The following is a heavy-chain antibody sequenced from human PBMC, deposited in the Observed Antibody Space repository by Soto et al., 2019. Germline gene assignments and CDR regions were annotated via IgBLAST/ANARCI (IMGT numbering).Heavy chain of an antibody. CDR2: IYYSGNT. V-gene: IGHV4-61*01. D-gene: IGHD6-13*01. Sequence: SETLSLTCTVSGGPVSSGSYYWSWIRQPPGKGLEWIGYIYYSGNTNHNPSLKSRVTISVDTSKNQFSLKLSSVTAADTAVYYCARGAAGTFDWFDPWGQGTLVTVSS. CDR1: GGPVSSGSYY. J-gene: IGHJ5*02. CDR3: ARGAAGTFDWFDP.